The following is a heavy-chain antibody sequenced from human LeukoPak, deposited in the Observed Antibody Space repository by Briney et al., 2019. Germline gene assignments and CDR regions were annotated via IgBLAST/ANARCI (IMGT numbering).Heavy chain of an antibody. D-gene: IGHD3-22*01. J-gene: IGHJ4*02. Sequence: SETLSLTCTVSGGSISSSSYYWGWIRQPRGKGLEWIGSIYYSGSTYYNPSLKSRVTISVGTSKNQFSLNLNSVTAADTAVYFCARDEGSAYPFDYWGQGTLVTVSS. V-gene: IGHV4-39*07. CDR2: IYYSGST. CDR3: ARDEGSAYPFDY. CDR1: GGSISSSSYY.